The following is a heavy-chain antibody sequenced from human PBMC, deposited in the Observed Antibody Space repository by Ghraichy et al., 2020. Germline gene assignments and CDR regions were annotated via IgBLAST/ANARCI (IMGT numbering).Heavy chain of an antibody. Sequence: GGSLRLSCAASGFTVSTFAMAWVRQTPEKGLEWVSSISGAGGSTYYADSVEGRFTISKDNSKNILYLEMNSLRVEDTAVYYCAKEPHQILFDCFEYWGQGTQDTVSS. D-gene: IGHD2-21*01. CDR3: AKEPHQILFDCFEY. J-gene: IGHJ4*02. CDR1: GFTVSTFA. CDR2: ISGAGGST. V-gene: IGHV3-23*01.